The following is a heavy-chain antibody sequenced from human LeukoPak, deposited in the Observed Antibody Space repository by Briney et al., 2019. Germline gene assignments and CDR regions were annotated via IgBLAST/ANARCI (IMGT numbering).Heavy chain of an antibody. D-gene: IGHD3-22*01. Sequence: PSETLSLTCTVSGGSISSYYWSWIRQPPGKGLEWIGEINHSGSTNYNPSLKSRVTISVDTSKNQFSLKLSSVTAADTAVYYCARIGYYDSSGYSQFDYWGQGTLVTVSS. CDR2: INHSGST. V-gene: IGHV4-34*01. J-gene: IGHJ4*02. CDR1: GGSISSYY. CDR3: ARIGYYDSSGYSQFDY.